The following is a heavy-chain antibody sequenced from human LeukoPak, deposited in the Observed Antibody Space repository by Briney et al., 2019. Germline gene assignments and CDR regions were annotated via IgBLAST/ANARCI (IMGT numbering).Heavy chain of an antibody. CDR2: IIPIFGTA. Sequence: ASVKVSCKASGGTFSSYAISWVRQAPGQGLEWMGGIIPIFGTANYAQKFQGRVTITADESTSTAYMELSSLRPEDTAVYYCARVAQHRYYYDSSAFRYYFDYWGQGTLVTVSS. V-gene: IGHV1-69*13. CDR3: ARVAQHRYYYDSSAFRYYFDY. CDR1: GGTFSSYA. D-gene: IGHD3-22*01. J-gene: IGHJ4*02.